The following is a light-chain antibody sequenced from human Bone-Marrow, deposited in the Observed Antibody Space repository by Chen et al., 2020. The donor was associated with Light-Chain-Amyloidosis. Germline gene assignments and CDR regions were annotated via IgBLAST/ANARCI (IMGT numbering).Light chain of an antibody. Sequence: QSALTQPASVSGSPGPSITVSCTGASSDVSWYQQPPGKAPKLVIYDVINRPSGVSSRFSGSKSGNTASLTISGLQAEDEADYFCSSSATSNTWVFGGGTKLTVL. CDR1: SSDV. J-gene: IGLJ3*02. CDR3: SSSATSNTWV. V-gene: IGLV2-14*03. CDR2: DVI.